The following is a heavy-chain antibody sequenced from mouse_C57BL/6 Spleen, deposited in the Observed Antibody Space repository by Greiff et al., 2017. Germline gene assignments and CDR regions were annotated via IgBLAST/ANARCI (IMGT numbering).Heavy chain of an antibody. CDR2: IRSKSSNYAT. Sequence: EVQGVESGGGLVQPKGSLKLSCAASGFTFNTYAMHWVRQAPGKGLEWVARIRSKSSNYATYYADSVKDRITISRDDSQSMLYLQMNNLKAEDTAMYYCGREWYDGPWFAYWGQGTLVTVSA. J-gene: IGHJ3*01. CDR3: GREWYDGPWFAY. D-gene: IGHD2-14*01. CDR1: GFTFNTYA. V-gene: IGHV10-3*01.